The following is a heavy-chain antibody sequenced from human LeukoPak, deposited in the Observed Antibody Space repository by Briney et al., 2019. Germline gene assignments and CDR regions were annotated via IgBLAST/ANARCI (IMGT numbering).Heavy chain of an antibody. Sequence: SVKVSCMASGGTFSSYAISWVRQAPGQGLEWMGRIIPILGIANYAQKFQGRVTITADKSTSTAYMELSSLRSEDTAVYYCARDPLPGGGLRLGDKDYWGQGTLVTVSS. D-gene: IGHD3-16*01. CDR2: IIPILGIA. J-gene: IGHJ4*02. CDR3: ARDPLPGGGLRLGDKDY. CDR1: GGTFSSYA. V-gene: IGHV1-69*04.